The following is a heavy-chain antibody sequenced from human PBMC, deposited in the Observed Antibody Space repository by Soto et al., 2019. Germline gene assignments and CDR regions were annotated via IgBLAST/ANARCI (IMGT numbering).Heavy chain of an antibody. CDR1: GESFSGYY. J-gene: IGHJ4*02. CDR3: ARDSGYQDY. V-gene: IGHV4-34*01. CDR2: INHSGRT. D-gene: IGHD5-12*01. Sequence: SETLSLTCAVYGESFSGYYWSWIRQPPGKGLEWIGEINHSGRTNYNPSLKSRVTISVDTSKNQFSLKLSSVTAADTAVYYCARDSGYQDYWGQGTLVTVSS.